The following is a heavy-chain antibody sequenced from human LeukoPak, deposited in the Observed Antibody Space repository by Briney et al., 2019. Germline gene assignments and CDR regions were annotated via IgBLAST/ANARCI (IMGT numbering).Heavy chain of an antibody. CDR2: INPNSGGT. CDR3: ARDPSIVVVMVAFDI. D-gene: IGHD3-22*01. J-gene: IGHJ3*02. Sequence: ASVKVSCKASGYTFTGYYMHWVRQAPGQGLEWMGWINPNSGGTNYAQKFQGRVTMTRDTSISTAYMELSRLRSDDTAVYYCARDPSIVVVMVAFDIWGQGTMVTVSS. CDR1: GYTFTGYY. V-gene: IGHV1-2*02.